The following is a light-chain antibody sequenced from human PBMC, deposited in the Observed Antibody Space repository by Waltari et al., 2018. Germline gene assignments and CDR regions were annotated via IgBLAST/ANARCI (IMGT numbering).Light chain of an antibody. CDR2: DVT. Sequence: QSALTQPASVSGSPGQSITISCPGTSGDVGGYDYVSWYQQHPGKAPKLVIYDVTKRPSGISDRFSGSKSGTTASLSISGLQAEDEADYFCSSWTTSDTRKVIFGGGTKLTVL. CDR3: SSWTTSDTRKVI. V-gene: IGLV2-14*03. J-gene: IGLJ2*01. CDR1: SGDVGGYDY.